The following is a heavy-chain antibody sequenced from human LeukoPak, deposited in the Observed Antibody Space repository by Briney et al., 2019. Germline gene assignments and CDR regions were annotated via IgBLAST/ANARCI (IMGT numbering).Heavy chain of an antibody. CDR2: ISYDGSNK. J-gene: IGHJ4*02. CDR1: GFTFSSYA. V-gene: IGHV3-30*04. Sequence: PGGSLRLSCAASGFTFSSYAMHWVRQASGKGLEWVAVISYDGSNKYYADSVKGRFTISRDNSKNTLYLQMNSLRAEDTAVYYCARDTGGIAARRWDYWGQGTLVTVSS. CDR3: ARDTGGIAARRWDY. D-gene: IGHD6-6*01.